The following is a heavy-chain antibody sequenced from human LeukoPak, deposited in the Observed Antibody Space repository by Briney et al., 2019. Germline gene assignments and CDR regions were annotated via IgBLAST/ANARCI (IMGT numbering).Heavy chain of an antibody. V-gene: IGHV3-23*01. J-gene: IGHJ4*02. CDR3: GRQGIYASGNLDY. D-gene: IGHD3-10*01. CDR2: ISGSGTNT. CDR1: GFTFSSYA. Sequence: GESLKISCAASGFTFSSYAMSWVRQAPGKGLEWVSAISGSGTNTYYADSVKGRFTISRDNSENTLYLQMNSLRAEDTAVYYCGRQGIYASGNLDYWGQGTLVTVSS.